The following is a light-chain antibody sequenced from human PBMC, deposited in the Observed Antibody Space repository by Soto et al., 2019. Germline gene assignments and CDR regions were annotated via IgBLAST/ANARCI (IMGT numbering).Light chain of an antibody. CDR2: RAS. CDR1: KSVSDN. J-gene: IGKJ5*01. V-gene: IGKV3-15*01. CDR3: HQYNSWPIT. Sequence: EVLMTQSPDTLYVSPGERVTLSCRASKSVSDNLAWYQQKPGQGPRLLVYRASTRTLGIPARFSGSESGTEFTLTISSLQSEDFAVYYCHQYNSWPITFGQGTRLEIK.